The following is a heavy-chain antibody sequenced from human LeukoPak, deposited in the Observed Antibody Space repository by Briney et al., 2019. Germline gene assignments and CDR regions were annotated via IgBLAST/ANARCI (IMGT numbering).Heavy chain of an antibody. V-gene: IGHV4-39*01. J-gene: IGHJ1*01. CDR3: ANGGSGSVNFQH. D-gene: IGHD3-10*01. CDR1: AGSISSSSYY. Sequence: TPSQTLSLTCTVSAGSISSSSYYWGWIRQPPGKGLEWIGRIYYSGSTYYNPSLKSRVTISVATSKNQFSLKLSSVTAADTAVYYCANGGSGSVNFQHWGQGTLVTVSS. CDR2: IYYSGST.